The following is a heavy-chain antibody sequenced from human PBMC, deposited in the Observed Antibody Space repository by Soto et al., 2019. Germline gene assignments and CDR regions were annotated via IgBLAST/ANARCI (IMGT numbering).Heavy chain of an antibody. CDR1: GYTFTSYA. CDR2: INAGNGNT. Sequence: ASVKVSCKASGYTFTSYAMHWVRQAPGQRLEWMGWINAGNGNTKYSQKFQGRVTITRDTSASTAYMELSSLRSEDTAVYYCARRGGSSSHNYYYYYGMDVWGQGTTVTVSS. CDR3: ARRGGSSSHNYYYYYGMDV. D-gene: IGHD6-6*01. J-gene: IGHJ6*02. V-gene: IGHV1-3*01.